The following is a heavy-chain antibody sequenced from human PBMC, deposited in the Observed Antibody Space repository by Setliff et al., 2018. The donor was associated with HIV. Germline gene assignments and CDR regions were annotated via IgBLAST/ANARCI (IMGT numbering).Heavy chain of an antibody. CDR3: TRDYAYDWNAVMNV. J-gene: IGHJ6*03. V-gene: IGHV3-33*01. CDR2: IWYDGTNI. CDR1: GFTFSSHA. D-gene: IGHD1-20*01. Sequence: GGSLRLSCVVSGFTFSSHAMHWVRQAPGKGLEWVAVIWYDGTNIYYADSVKGRFTISRDNSKNTLYLQMNSLRVEDTAVYYCTRDYAYDWNAVMNVWGKGTTVTVSS.